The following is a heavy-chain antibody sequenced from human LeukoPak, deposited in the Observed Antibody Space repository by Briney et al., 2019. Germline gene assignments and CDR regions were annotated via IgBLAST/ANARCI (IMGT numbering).Heavy chain of an antibody. J-gene: IGHJ4*02. CDR1: GGSISSYY. V-gene: IGHV4-59*01. CDR2: IYYSGST. CDR3: ARVSPAYYYDSSGYSVGGIIDY. Sequence: PSETLSLTCTVSGGSISSYYWSWIRQPPGKGLEWIGYIYYSGSTNYNPSLKSRVTISVDTSKNQFSLKLSSVTAADTAVYYCARVSPAYYYDSSGYSVGGIIDYWGQGTLVTVSS. D-gene: IGHD3-22*01.